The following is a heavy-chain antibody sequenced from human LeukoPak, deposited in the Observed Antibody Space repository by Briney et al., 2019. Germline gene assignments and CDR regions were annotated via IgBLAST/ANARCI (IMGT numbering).Heavy chain of an antibody. Sequence: ASVKVSCTASGYTFTAYFLHWVRQAPGQGLEWMGWINPNNGGPNYAQTFQGRVTMTRDTSISTAYMELSGLTSDDTAVYYCARIHSSGSFYNYWGQGTLVTVSS. CDR2: INPNNGGP. CDR1: GYTFTAYF. D-gene: IGHD3-10*01. V-gene: IGHV1-2*02. J-gene: IGHJ4*02. CDR3: ARIHSSGSFYNY.